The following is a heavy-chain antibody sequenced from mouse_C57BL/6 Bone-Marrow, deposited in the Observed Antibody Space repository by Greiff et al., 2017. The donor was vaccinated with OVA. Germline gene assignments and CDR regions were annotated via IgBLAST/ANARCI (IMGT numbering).Heavy chain of an antibody. CDR2: INPNNGGT. J-gene: IGHJ4*01. Sequence: EVQLQQSGPELVKPGASVKISCKASGYTFTDYYMNWVKQSHGKSLEWIGDINPNNGGTSYNQKFKGKATLTVDKSSSTAYMELRSLTSEDSAVYDCARSEGTTPHGYAMDYWGQGTSVTVSS. CDR3: ARSEGTTPHGYAMDY. D-gene: IGHD1-1*01. V-gene: IGHV1-26*01. CDR1: GYTFTDYY.